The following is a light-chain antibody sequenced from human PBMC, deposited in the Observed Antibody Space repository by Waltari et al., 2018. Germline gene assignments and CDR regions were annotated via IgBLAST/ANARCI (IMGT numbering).Light chain of an antibody. Sequence: EIVLTQSPATLSLSPGVRATLSCRASQSLAYYLAWYQQRPGQAPRLLISDVSNRASGIPARFSGSGSGADFTLTIDSLEPEDFAVYFCQQRNYWPLTFGGGTRVEIK. CDR3: QQRNYWPLT. J-gene: IGKJ4*01. CDR2: DVS. V-gene: IGKV3-11*01. CDR1: QSLAYY.